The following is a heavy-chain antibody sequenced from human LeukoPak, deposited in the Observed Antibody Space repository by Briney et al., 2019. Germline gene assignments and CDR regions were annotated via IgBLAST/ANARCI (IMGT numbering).Heavy chain of an antibody. J-gene: IGHJ2*01. CDR1: GFTFSSYG. D-gene: IGHD3-22*01. CDR2: ISYDGSNK. V-gene: IGHV3-30*03. Sequence: GGSLRLSCAASGFTFSSYGMHWVRQAPGKGLEWVAVISYDGSNKYYADSVKGRFTISRDNSKNTLYLQMNSLRAEDTAVYYCARSARYYYDSSGLDLWGRGTLVTVSS. CDR3: ARSARYYYDSSGLDL.